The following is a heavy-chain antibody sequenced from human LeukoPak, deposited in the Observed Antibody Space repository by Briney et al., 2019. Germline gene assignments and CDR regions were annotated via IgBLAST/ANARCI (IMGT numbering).Heavy chain of an antibody. V-gene: IGHV1-18*01. J-gene: IGHJ4*02. CDR3: ARTNPQRGYFDY. CDR1: GYTFTSYG. CDR2: ISPYNGDT. Sequence: ASVSVSCTSSGYTFTSYGIGWVRQAPGQGLEWMTWISPYNGDTKYSQTFQGRVTMTTDTSTTTAYMELRSLRSDDTAVYCCARTNPQRGYFDYWGQGTLVTVSS. D-gene: IGHD2-2*01.